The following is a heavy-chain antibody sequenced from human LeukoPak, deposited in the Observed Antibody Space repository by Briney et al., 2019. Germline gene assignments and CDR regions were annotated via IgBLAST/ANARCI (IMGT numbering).Heavy chain of an antibody. CDR3: TTYDFSDAFDI. CDR2: IKSKTDGGTT. D-gene: IGHD3-3*01. J-gene: IGHJ3*02. V-gene: IGHV3-15*01. Sequence: PGGSLRLSCAASGFTFSNAWMSWVRQAPGKGLEWVGRIKSKTDGGTTDYAAPVKGRFTISRDDSKNTLYLQMNSLKTEDTAVYCCTTYDFSDAFDIWGQGTMVTVSS. CDR1: GFTFSNAW.